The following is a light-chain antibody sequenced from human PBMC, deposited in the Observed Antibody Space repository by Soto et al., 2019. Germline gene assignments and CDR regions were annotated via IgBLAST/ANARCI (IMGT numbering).Light chain of an antibody. CDR1: ESVSSY. Sequence: EILLTQSPAFLSLSPGDRATLTCRASESVSSYLAWYQQKPGQAPRLLISAASNWASGVPSRFSGSGSGTDFTLTISSLQSEDFAAYYCQQVSNWPITFGHGTKVEIK. V-gene: IGKV3-11*01. J-gene: IGKJ1*01. CDR2: AAS. CDR3: QQVSNWPIT.